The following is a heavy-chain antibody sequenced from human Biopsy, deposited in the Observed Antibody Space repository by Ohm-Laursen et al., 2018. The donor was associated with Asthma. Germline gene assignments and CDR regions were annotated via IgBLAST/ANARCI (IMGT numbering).Heavy chain of an antibody. CDR3: ARDQGSALSGAGMDV. J-gene: IGHJ6*02. V-gene: IGHV1-18*01. CDR2: ISTYNGNT. Sequence: GASVKVSCKASGYTFTTYGISWLRQAPGQGIEWMGWISTYNGNTKYGRKVQGRVTMTTDTATSTAYIYLRSLRSDDTAVYYCARDQGSALSGAGMDVWGQGTTVTVSS. D-gene: IGHD3-9*01. CDR1: GYTFTTYG.